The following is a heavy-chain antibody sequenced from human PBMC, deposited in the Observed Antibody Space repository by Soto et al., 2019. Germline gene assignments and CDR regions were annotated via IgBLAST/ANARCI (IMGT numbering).Heavy chain of an antibody. V-gene: IGHV5-51*01. J-gene: IGHJ3*02. CDR3: ASVRQLLSMFAFDI. CDR2: IYPGDSDT. CDR1: GYSFTSYW. Sequence: ESLKISFKGFGYSFTSYWIGWVRQIPGKGLEWMGIIYPGDSDTRYSPSFQGQVTISADKSISTAYLQWSSLKASDTAMYYCASVRQLLSMFAFDIWGQGTMVTVSS. D-gene: IGHD2-2*01.